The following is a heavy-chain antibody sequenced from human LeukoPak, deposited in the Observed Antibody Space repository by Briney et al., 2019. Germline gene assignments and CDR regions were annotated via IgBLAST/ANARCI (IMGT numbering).Heavy chain of an antibody. D-gene: IGHD6-13*01. CDR1: GGSISSSSYY. Sequence: PSETLSLTCTVSGGSISSSSYYWGWIRQPPGKGLEWIGSIYYSGSTYYNPSLKSRVTISVDTSKNQFSLKLSSVTAADTAVYYCARAGAAALLDYWGQGTLVTVSS. J-gene: IGHJ4*02. CDR3: ARAGAAALLDY. V-gene: IGHV4-39*07. CDR2: IYYSGST.